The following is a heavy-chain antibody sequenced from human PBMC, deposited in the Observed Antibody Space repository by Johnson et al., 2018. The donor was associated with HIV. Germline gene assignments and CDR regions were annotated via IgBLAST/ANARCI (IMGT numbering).Heavy chain of an antibody. J-gene: IGHJ3*02. Sequence: VQLVESGGGLVQPGRSLRLSCAASGFTFSSYAMHWVRQAPGKGLEWVAVISYDGSNKYYADSVKGRFTISRDNSKNTLYLQMNSLRAEDTAVYYCARDSDSLYAFDIWGQGTMVTVSS. D-gene: IGHD3-22*01. V-gene: IGHV3-30-3*01. CDR3: ARDSDSLYAFDI. CDR2: ISYDGSNK. CDR1: GFTFSSYA.